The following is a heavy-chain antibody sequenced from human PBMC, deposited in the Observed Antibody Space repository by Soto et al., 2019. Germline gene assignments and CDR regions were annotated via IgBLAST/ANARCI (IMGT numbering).Heavy chain of an antibody. Sequence: SQTLSLTCAISGDSVSSNSAAWNWIRQSPSRGLEWLGRTYYRSKWYNDYAVSVKSRITINPDTSKNQFSLQLNSVTHEDTAVYYCARDPPWANAVTGAPSGYFDYWGKGPLVTFSS. CDR1: GDSVSSNSAA. V-gene: IGHV6-1*01. CDR2: TYYRSKWYN. J-gene: IGHJ4*02. CDR3: ARDPPWANAVTGAPSGYFDY. D-gene: IGHD2-8*01.